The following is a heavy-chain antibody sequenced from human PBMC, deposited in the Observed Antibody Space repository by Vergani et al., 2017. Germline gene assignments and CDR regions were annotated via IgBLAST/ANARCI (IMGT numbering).Heavy chain of an antibody. Sequence: EVQLLESGGGLVQPGGSLRLSCAASGFAFGSYSMNWVRQAPGKGLEWISYISTTSDTIYYADSVRGRFTISRDNAKNSLYLEMNSLRVEDTAVYFCARSLVAGKGGYWGQGTRVAVSS. CDR3: ARSLVAGKGGY. CDR2: ISTTSDTI. V-gene: IGHV3-48*01. J-gene: IGHJ4*02. CDR1: GFAFGSYS. D-gene: IGHD6-19*01.